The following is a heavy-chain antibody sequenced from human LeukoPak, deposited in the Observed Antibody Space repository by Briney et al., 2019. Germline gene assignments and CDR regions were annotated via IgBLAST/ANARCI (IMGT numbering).Heavy chain of an antibody. CDR2: ISSSSSYI. V-gene: IGHV3-21*01. Sequence: GGSLRLSCAASGFTFSSYSMNWVRQAPGKGLEWVSSISSSSSYIYYADSVKGRFTISRDNAKNSLYLQMNSLRAEDTAVYYCARVVIYGSGSWDYRGQGTLVTVSS. CDR1: GFTFSSYS. CDR3: ARVVIYGSGSWDY. D-gene: IGHD3-10*01. J-gene: IGHJ4*02.